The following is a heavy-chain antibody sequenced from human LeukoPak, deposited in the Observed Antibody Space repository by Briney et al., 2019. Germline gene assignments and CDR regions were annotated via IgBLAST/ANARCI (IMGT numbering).Heavy chain of an antibody. Sequence: SETLSLTCTVSGYSISSGYYWGWIRQPPGKGLEWIGSIYHSGSTYYNPSLKSRVTISVDTSKNQFSLKLSSVTAADTAVYYCARSIPHSSTWYTDCWGQGTLVTVSS. D-gene: IGHD6-13*01. J-gene: IGHJ4*02. V-gene: IGHV4-38-2*02. CDR2: IYHSGST. CDR3: ARSIPHSSTWYTDC. CDR1: GYSISSGYY.